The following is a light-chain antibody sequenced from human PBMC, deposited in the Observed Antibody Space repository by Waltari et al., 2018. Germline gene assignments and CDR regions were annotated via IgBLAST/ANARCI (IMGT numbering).Light chain of an antibody. Sequence: QSDLTQPPSVSGSPGQSVTISCTGSSIDITNEDYVSWYQQHPGKAPRLIMFDVNRRPAGVPDRCSGSKAGNPASLTIAGLQFADDSHYFCCSYAGYFTWVFGGGTKLTVL. CDR1: SIDITNEDY. V-gene: IGLV2-11*01. J-gene: IGLJ3*02. CDR2: DVN. CDR3: CSYAGYFTWV.